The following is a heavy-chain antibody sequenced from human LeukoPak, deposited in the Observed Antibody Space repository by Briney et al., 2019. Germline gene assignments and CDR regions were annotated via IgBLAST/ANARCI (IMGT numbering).Heavy chain of an antibody. CDR2: INYSGSST. CDR1: GFTFSNYG. CDR3: AKGTNNGGFHFDY. V-gene: IGHV3-23*01. D-gene: IGHD1-14*01. J-gene: IGHJ4*02. Sequence: GGSLRLSCAASGFTFSNYGMNWVRPAPGKGLEWVSHINYSGSSTFYTDSVKGRFTISRDNSKNTLYLQINNLRAEDTAVYYCAKGTNNGGFHFDYRGQGTLVTVSS.